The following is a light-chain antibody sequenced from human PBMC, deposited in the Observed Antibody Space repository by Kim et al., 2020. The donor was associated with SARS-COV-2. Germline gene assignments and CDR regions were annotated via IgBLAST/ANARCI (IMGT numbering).Light chain of an antibody. V-gene: IGKV1-5*03. J-gene: IGKJ2*03. CDR2: KAS. CDR1: QSISSW. Sequence: SASVGERVTITCRASQSISSWLAWYQQKPGKAPKLLIYKASNLQSGVPSRFSGSESATEFTFTISSLQPEDSATYYCQQYSLSPYSFGQGTKLRS. CDR3: QQYSLSPYS.